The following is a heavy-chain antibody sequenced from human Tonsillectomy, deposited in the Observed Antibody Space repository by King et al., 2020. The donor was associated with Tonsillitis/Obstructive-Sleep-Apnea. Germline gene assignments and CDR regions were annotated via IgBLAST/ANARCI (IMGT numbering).Heavy chain of an antibody. CDR3: ARDNGGGSAFDI. V-gene: IGHV4-34*01. Sequence: VQLQQWGAGLLKPSETLSLTCGVYGGSFSGYYWSWIRQPPGKGLEWIGEISHSGSTNYNPSLKSRVTMSVDMSKNQFSLKLSSVTAADTAVYYCARDNGGGSAFDIWGQGTLVTVSS. J-gene: IGHJ3*02. D-gene: IGHD3-16*01. CDR1: GGSFSGYY. CDR2: ISHSGST.